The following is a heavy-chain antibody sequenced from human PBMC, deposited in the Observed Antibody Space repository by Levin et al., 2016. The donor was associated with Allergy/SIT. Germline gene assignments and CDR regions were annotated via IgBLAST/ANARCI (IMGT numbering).Heavy chain of an antibody. CDR3: ARLYSSSWVDP. D-gene: IGHD6-13*01. J-gene: IGHJ5*02. Sequence: GESLKISCAASGFTFSDYYMTWIRQAPGKGLEWVSYIGRDSSYTDYGDSVKGRFTISRDNAKNSLYLQMNSLRAEDTAEYYCARLYSSSWVDPWGQGTLVTVSS. V-gene: IGHV3-11*06. CDR2: IGRDSSYT. CDR1: GFTFSDYY.